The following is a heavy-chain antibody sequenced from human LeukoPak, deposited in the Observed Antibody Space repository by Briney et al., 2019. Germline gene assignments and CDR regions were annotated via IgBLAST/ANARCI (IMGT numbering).Heavy chain of an antibody. CDR3: ARVALPDPYDFWSGVTRPLFDY. CDR1: GGSISSYY. Sequence: PSETLSLTCTVSGGSISSYYWSWIRQPPGKGLEWIGYIYYSGSTNYNPSLKSRVTISVDTSKNQFSLKLSSVTAADTAVYYCARVALPDPYDFWSGVTRPLFDYWGQGTLVTVSS. D-gene: IGHD3-3*01. J-gene: IGHJ4*02. V-gene: IGHV4-59*01. CDR2: IYYSGST.